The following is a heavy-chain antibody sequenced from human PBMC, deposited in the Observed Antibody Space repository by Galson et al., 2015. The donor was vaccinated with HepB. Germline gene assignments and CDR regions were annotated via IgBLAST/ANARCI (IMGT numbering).Heavy chain of an antibody. CDR3: AKDTMRFGEFSFQCWFDP. J-gene: IGHJ5*02. CDR2: ISWDGGST. Sequence: SLRLSCAASGFTFDDYTMHWVRQAPGKGLEWVSLISWDGGSTYYADSVKGRFTISRDNSKNSLYLQMNSLRTEDTALYYCAKDTMRFGEFSFQCWFDPWGQGTLVTVSS. V-gene: IGHV3-43*01. D-gene: IGHD3-10*01. CDR1: GFTFDDYT.